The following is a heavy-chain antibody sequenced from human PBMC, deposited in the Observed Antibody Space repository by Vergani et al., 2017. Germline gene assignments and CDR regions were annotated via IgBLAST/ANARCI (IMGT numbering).Heavy chain of an antibody. D-gene: IGHD2-2*01. CDR3: ARDSRYCSSTSCYVGRDWFDP. Sequence: QVQLVQSGADVKKPGASVKVSCKASGYTFTSYYMHWVPQAPGQGLEWMGIINPSGGSTSYAQKFQGRVTMTRDTSTSTVYMELSSLRSEDTAVYYCARDSRYCSSTSCYVGRDWFDPWGQGTLVTVSS. CDR2: INPSGGST. J-gene: IGHJ5*02. V-gene: IGHV1-46*01. CDR1: GYTFTSYY.